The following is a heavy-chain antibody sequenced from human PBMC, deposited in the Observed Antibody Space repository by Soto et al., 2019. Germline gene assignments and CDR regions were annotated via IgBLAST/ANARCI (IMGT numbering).Heavy chain of an antibody. D-gene: IGHD1-1*01. J-gene: IGHJ4*02. Sequence: EVQLVESGGGLVQPGQSLRLSCTASGFTFGDYAMSWFRQAPGKGLEWVGFIRSKAYGGTTEYAASVKGRFTISRDDSKSIAYLQMNSLKTEDTAVYYCTRPHYNWNDGYYFDYWGQGTLVTVSS. CDR3: TRPHYNWNDGYYFDY. CDR1: GFTFGDYA. V-gene: IGHV3-49*03. CDR2: IRSKAYGGTT.